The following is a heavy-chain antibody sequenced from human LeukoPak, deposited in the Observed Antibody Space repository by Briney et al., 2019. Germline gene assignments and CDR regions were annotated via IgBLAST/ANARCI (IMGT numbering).Heavy chain of an antibody. CDR3: ARELSDYDFWSGYYADAFDI. CDR1: GFTFSDYY. V-gene: IGHV3-11*01. D-gene: IGHD3-3*01. CDR2: ISSSGSTI. Sequence: PGGSLGLSCAASGFTFSDYYMSWIRQAPGKGLEWVSYISSSGSTIYYADSVKGRFTISRDNAKNSLYLQMNSLRAEDTAVYYCARELSDYDFWSGYYADAFDIWGQGTMVTVSS. J-gene: IGHJ3*02.